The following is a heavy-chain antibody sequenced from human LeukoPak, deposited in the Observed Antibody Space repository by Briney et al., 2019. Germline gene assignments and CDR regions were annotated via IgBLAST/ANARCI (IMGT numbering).Heavy chain of an antibody. J-gene: IGHJ4*02. CDR1: GFTFSNAW. D-gene: IGHD3-10*01. CDR2: IKSKTDGGTT. V-gene: IGHV3-15*01. CDR3: ARAGLIAYGSGSYPAYYFDY. Sequence: PGGSLRLSCAASGFTFSNAWMSWVRQAPGKGLEWVGRIKSKTDGGTTDYAAPVKGRFTISRDDSKNSLYLQMNSLKTEDTAVYYCARAGLIAYGSGSYPAYYFDYWGQGTLVTVSS.